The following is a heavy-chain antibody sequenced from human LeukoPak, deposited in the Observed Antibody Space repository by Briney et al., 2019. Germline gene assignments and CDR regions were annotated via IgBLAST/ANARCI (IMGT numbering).Heavy chain of an antibody. CDR3: ARRSSRLFDY. CDR1: GFTFSSCG. Sequence: GGSLRLSCAASGFTFSSCGMHWVRQAPGKGLEWVAFIRYDGSNKYYADSVKGRFTISRDNSKNTLYLQMNSLRAEDTAVYYCARRSSRLFDYWGQGTLVTVSS. V-gene: IGHV3-30*02. CDR2: IRYDGSNK. J-gene: IGHJ4*02. D-gene: IGHD6-13*01.